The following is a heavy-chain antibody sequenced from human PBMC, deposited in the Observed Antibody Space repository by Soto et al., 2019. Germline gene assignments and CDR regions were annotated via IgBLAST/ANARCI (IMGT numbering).Heavy chain of an antibody. D-gene: IGHD6-13*01. V-gene: IGHV3-11*03. J-gene: IGHJ6*02. CDR1: GFSFRPEY. CDR2: ISGAGDYT. Sequence: KPGGSLRLSCAASGFSFRPEYMIWMRQAPGKRLEWVSFISGAGDYTYYADSVKGRFTISRDNSKNTLYLQMNSLRAEDTAVYYCARSSPLGVYSTPLGMDVWGQGTTVTVSS. CDR3: ARSSPLGVYSTPLGMDV.